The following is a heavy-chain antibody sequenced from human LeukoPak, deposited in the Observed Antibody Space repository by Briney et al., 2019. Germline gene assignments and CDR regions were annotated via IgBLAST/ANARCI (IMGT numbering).Heavy chain of an antibody. CDR3: ARTPNDIVVVPAAENWFDP. J-gene: IGHJ5*02. Sequence: PSETLSLTCTVSGGSISSHYWNWIRQPPGKGLEWIGYIYYSGSTNYNPSLKSRVTISVDTSKNQFSLKLSSVTAADTAVYYCARTPNDIVVVPAAENWFDPWGQGTLVTVSS. CDR2: IYYSGST. CDR1: GGSISSHY. D-gene: IGHD2-2*01. V-gene: IGHV4-59*11.